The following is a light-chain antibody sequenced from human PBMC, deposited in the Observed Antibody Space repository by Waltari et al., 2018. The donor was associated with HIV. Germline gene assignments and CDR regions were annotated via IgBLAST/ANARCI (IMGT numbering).Light chain of an antibody. CDR2: WAS. Sequence: IAMSQSRGPLSVSPGEWPTLACRASQSLATNLAWYQQKPGQAPRLLIYWASTRATGVPARFSGSGSGTQFTLTISSLQSEDFAVYYCQQYLRWPITFGGGTRVDIK. J-gene: IGKJ4*01. V-gene: IGKV3-15*01. CDR3: QQYLRWPIT. CDR1: QSLATN.